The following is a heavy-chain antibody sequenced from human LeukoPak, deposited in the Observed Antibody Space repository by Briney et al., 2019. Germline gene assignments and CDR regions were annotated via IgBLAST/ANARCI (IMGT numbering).Heavy chain of an antibody. CDR2: ISAYNGNT. D-gene: IGHD3-3*01. CDR3: ARDHYDFNYYYGMDV. J-gene: IGHJ6*02. CDR1: GYTFTSYG. V-gene: IGHV1-18*01. Sequence: GASVKVSCKASGYTFTSYGISWVRQAPGQGLEWMGWISAYNGNTNYAQKLQGRVIMTTDTSTSTAYMELRSLRSDDTAVYYCARDHYDFNYYYGMDVWGQGTTVTVSS.